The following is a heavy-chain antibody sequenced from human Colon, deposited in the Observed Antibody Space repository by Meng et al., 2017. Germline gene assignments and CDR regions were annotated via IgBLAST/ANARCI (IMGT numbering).Heavy chain of an antibody. Sequence: VQLVQSGAAVKKPGSSVKVSGKASGGTFRGFAMAWLRQAPGQGLEWMGGIIPAFGTTTYARQFEGRLTITADEATSTAYMELSSLTSDDTAVYYCARRPPDYGDYNWFDPWGQGTLVTVSS. V-gene: IGHV1-69*01. CDR1: GGTFRGFA. J-gene: IGHJ5*02. D-gene: IGHD4-17*01. CDR3: ARRPPDYGDYNWFDP. CDR2: IIPAFGTT.